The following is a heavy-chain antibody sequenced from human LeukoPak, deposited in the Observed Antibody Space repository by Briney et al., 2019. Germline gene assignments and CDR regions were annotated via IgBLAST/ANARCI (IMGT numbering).Heavy chain of an antibody. CDR2: MQFDGSNK. V-gene: IGHV3-30*12. CDR1: GFSFSSYG. D-gene: IGHD1-26*01. CDR3: ARQETSSYNGAFDI. J-gene: IGHJ3*02. Sequence: GGSLRLSCAASGFSFSSYGMQWVRQAPGKGLEWVALMQFDGSNKYYADSVKGRFTISRDNAKNSLYLQMNSLRADDTAVYHCARQETSSYNGAFDIWGQGTMVTVSS.